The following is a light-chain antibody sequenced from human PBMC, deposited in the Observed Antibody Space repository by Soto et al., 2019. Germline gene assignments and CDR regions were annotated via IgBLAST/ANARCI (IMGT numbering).Light chain of an antibody. V-gene: IGKV1-5*03. J-gene: IGKJ4*01. CDR2: KAS. Sequence: DIQMTQSPSTLSASVGDRVTITCRARQNISSWLAWYQPKPGKAPKLLSHKASSVEGGVPSRFSSRGSGTDFTLTVSSLQPDDFAPYYCQQYHSYSLTFGGGTKVDIK. CDR3: QQYHSYSLT. CDR1: QNISSW.